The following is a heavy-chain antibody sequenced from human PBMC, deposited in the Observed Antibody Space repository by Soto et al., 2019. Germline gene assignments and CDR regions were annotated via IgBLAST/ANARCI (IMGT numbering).Heavy chain of an antibody. Sequence: GGSLRLSCAASGFPFSDYVIHWVRQAAGKGLGWVASMTYDGATEYYADSVKGRFTVSRDNSKRTLSLQMNSLRPEDTAVYYCARVRLSISVNDALDVWGQGTTVTVSS. D-gene: IGHD2-2*01. J-gene: IGHJ3*01. V-gene: IGHV3-30*14. CDR2: MTYDGATE. CDR1: GFPFSDYV. CDR3: ARVRLSISVNDALDV.